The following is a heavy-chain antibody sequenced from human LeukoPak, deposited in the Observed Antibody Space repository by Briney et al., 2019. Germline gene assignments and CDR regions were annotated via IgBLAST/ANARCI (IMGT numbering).Heavy chain of an antibody. CDR1: GGSFSGYY. D-gene: IGHD3-3*01. J-gene: IGHJ6*02. CDR2: INHSGST. V-gene: IGHV4-34*01. CDR3: ARPFWSGYYYGMDV. Sequence: SETLSLTCAVYGGSFSGYYWSWIRQPPGKGLEWIREINHSGSTNYNPSLKSRVTISVDTSKNQFSLKLSSVTAADTAVYYCARPFWSGYYYGMDVWGQGTTVTVSS.